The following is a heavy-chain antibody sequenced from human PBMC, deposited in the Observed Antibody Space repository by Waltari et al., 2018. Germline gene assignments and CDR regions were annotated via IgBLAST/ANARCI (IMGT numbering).Heavy chain of an antibody. CDR1: GFSFRNYA. D-gene: IGHD6-19*01. Sequence: EVQLVESGGGLVQPGRSLRLSCLTSGFSFRNYAMAWVRQAPGKGLAWVGFIRTKTDNATAEYASSVKGRFTLSRDDSRSIAYLQMDSLKAEDTAVYYCMVSAVVGSSGVDYWGQGTLVTVSS. J-gene: IGHJ4*02. CDR3: MVSAVVGSSGVDY. CDR2: IRTKTDNATA. V-gene: IGHV3-49*04.